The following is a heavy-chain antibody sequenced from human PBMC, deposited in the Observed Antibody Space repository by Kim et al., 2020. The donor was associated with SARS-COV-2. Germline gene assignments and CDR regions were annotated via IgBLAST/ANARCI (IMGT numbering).Heavy chain of an antibody. D-gene: IGHD3-10*01. CDR2: ISSSGSTI. CDR1: GFTFSSYE. J-gene: IGHJ6*02. V-gene: IGHV3-48*03. Sequence: GGSLRLSCAASGFTFSSYEMNWVRQAPGKGLEWVSYISSSGSTIYYADSVKGRFTISRDNAKNSLYLQMNSLRAEDTAVYYCARDQDTMVRGVIRGLGYYYGMDVWGQGTTVTVSS. CDR3: ARDQDTMVRGVIRGLGYYYGMDV.